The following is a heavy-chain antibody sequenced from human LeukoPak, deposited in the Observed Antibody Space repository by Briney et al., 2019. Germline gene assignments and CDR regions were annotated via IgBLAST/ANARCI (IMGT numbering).Heavy chain of an antibody. D-gene: IGHD3-16*02. CDR2: ISSAGSTK. V-gene: IGHV3-48*03. J-gene: IGHJ4*02. Sequence: GGSPRLSCAASGFTLSSYEMNWVRQAPGKGLEWVSSISSAGSTKYYVDSVKGRFTISRDNAMNSLYLQMNSLRAEDTAVYYCVTPLVGGQGTLVTVSS. CDR3: VTPLV. CDR1: GFTLSSYE.